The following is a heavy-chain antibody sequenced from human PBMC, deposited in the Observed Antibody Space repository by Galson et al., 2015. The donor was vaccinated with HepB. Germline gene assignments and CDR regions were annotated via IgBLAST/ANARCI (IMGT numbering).Heavy chain of an antibody. D-gene: IGHD3-3*01. V-gene: IGHV1-46*01. CDR3: ARGAIFGVPNRLGDYYYYYYMDV. J-gene: IGHJ6*03. CDR1: GYTFTSYY. CDR2: INPSGGST. Sequence: SVKVSCKASGYTFTSYYMHWVRQAPGQGLERMGIINPSGGSTSYAQKFQGRVTMTRDTSTSTVYMELSSLRSEDTAVYYCARGAIFGVPNRLGDYYYYYYMDVWGKGTTVTVSS.